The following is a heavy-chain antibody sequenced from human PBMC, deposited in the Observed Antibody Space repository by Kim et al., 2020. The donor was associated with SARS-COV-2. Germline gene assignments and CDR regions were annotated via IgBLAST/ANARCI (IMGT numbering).Heavy chain of an antibody. Sequence: SETLSLTCTVSGGSISSSSYYWVWIRQPPGLGLEWLGSIYYSGSTYYNPSLQSRVTISVGTSKNQFSLKLISATAADTAVYYCARHRYSSSWHYWGQGTL. V-gene: IGHV4-39*01. CDR2: IYYSGST. CDR3: ARHRYSSSWHY. D-gene: IGHD6-13*01. CDR1: GGSISSSSYY. J-gene: IGHJ4*02.